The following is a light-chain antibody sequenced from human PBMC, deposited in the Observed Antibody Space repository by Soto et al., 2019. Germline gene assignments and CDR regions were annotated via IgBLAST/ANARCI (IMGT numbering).Light chain of an antibody. CDR2: DAS. V-gene: IGKV3-11*01. J-gene: IGKJ4*01. Sequence: EIVLTQSPATLALSPCERATLSFRASQSVSSYLAWYQQKPGQAPRLLIYDASNRATGIPARFSGSGSGTEFTLTISSLQSEDVAVYYCQQYNNWPDSFGGGTKVDI. CDR3: QQYNNWPDS. CDR1: QSVSSY.